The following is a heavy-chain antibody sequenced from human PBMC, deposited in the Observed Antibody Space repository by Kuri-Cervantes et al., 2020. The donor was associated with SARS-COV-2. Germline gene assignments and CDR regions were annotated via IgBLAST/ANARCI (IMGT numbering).Heavy chain of an antibody. Sequence: ESLKISCSVSGYSISSGHYWGWIRQPPGKGLEWIGSIFRSGSAFYNLSLKSRVTISVDTSKNQFSLKLSSVTAADTAVYYCARGGAGLGGWFDPWGQGTLVTVSS. V-gene: IGHV4-38-2*02. CDR1: GYSISSGHY. CDR3: ARGGAGLGGWFDP. CDR2: IFRSGSA. D-gene: IGHD3/OR15-3a*01. J-gene: IGHJ5*02.